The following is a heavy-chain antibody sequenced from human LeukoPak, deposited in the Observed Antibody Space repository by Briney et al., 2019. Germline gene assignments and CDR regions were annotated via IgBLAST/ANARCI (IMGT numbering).Heavy chain of an antibody. J-gene: IGHJ4*02. CDR3: ASLPRYYDILTGYSLPQYYFDY. CDR1: GGSISSYY. D-gene: IGHD3-9*01. CDR2: IYYSGST. Sequence: SETLSLTCTVSGGSISSYYWSWIRQPPGKGLEWIGYIYYSGSTNYNPSLKSRVTISVDTSKNQFSLKLSSVTAADTAVYYCASLPRYYDILTGYSLPQYYFDYWGQGTLVTVSS. V-gene: IGHV4-59*08.